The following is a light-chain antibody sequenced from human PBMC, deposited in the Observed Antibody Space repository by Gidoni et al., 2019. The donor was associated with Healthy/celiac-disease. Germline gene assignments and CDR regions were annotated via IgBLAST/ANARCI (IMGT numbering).Light chain of an antibody. V-gene: IGKV1-27*01. Sequence: DIQMTQSPSSLSASVGDRVPITCRASQGISNYLAWYQQKPGKVPKLLIYAASTLQSGVPSRFSGSGSGTDFTLTISSLQPEDVATYYCQKYNSAPSWTFGQGTKLEIK. J-gene: IGKJ2*02. CDR2: AAS. CDR3: QKYNSAPSWT. CDR1: QGISNY.